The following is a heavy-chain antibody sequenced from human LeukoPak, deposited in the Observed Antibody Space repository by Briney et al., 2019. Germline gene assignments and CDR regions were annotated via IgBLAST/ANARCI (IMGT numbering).Heavy chain of an antibody. J-gene: IGHJ4*02. V-gene: IGHV3-7*03. CDR3: ARDRGQVGLFDY. D-gene: IGHD1-26*01. CDR1: GFTFSIYW. CDR2: IKEDGSEK. Sequence: GGSLRLSCAASGFTFSIYWMSWVRQAPGKGLEWVASIKEDGSEKYYPDSVKGRFTISRDNAKNSLYLQINSLRAEDTAMYYCARDRGQVGLFDYWGQGTLVTVSS.